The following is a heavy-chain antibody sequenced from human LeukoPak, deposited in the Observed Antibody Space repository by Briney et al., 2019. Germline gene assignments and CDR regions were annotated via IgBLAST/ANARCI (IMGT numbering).Heavy chain of an antibody. D-gene: IGHD4-17*01. J-gene: IGHJ4*02. Sequence: SETLSLTCTVSGGSISSYYWSWIRQPAGKGLEWIGRIYNSGITNYNPSLRSRVTMSMDTSMNQFSLKLRSVTAADTAVYYCARDYGDFPAYYFDYWGQGTLVTVSS. CDR3: ARDYGDFPAYYFDY. V-gene: IGHV4-4*07. CDR1: GGSISSYY. CDR2: IYNSGIT.